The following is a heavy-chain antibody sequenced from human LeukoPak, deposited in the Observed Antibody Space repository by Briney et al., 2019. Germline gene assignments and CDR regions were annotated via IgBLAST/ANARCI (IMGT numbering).Heavy chain of an antibody. Sequence: SVKVSCKASGGTFSSYAISWVRQAPGQGLEWMGRIIHILGIANYAQKFQDRVTIPADKSTSTAYMELSSLRSEDTAIYYCAREREDGGYYGMDVWGQGTTVTVSS. CDR2: IIHILGIA. D-gene: IGHD3-10*01. V-gene: IGHV1-69*04. J-gene: IGHJ6*02. CDR1: GGTFSSYA. CDR3: AREREDGGYYGMDV.